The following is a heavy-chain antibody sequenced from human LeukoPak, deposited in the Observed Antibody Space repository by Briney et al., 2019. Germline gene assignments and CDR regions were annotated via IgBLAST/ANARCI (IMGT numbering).Heavy chain of an antibody. J-gene: IGHJ4*02. V-gene: IGHV3-30-3*01. D-gene: IGHD5-18*01. Sequence: QSGRSLRPSCAASGFTFSSYAMHWVRQAPGKGLEWVAVISYDGSNKYYADSVKGRFTISRDNSKNTLYLQMNSLRAEDTAVYYCARGGRYSYGSDYFDYWGQGTLVTVSS. CDR3: ARGGRYSYGSDYFDY. CDR1: GFTFSSYA. CDR2: ISYDGSNK.